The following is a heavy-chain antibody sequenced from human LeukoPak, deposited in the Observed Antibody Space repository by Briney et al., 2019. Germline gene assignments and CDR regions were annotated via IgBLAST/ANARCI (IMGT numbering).Heavy chain of an antibody. CDR3: ARGRWRWLQYYFDY. J-gene: IGHJ4*02. V-gene: IGHV4-39*01. CDR2: IYYSGST. Sequence: SETLSLTCTVSGGSISSSSYYWGWIRQPPGKGLAWIGSIYYSGSTYYNPSLKSRVTISVDTSKNQFSLKLSSVTATDTAVYYCARGRWRWLQYYFDYWGQGTLVTVSS. CDR1: GGSISSSSYY. D-gene: IGHD5-24*01.